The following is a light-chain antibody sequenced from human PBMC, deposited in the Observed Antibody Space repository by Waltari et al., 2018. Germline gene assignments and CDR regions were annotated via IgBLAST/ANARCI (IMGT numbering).Light chain of an antibody. CDR1: QGISSY. J-gene: IGKJ4*01. CDR2: AAS. CDR3: QQVNGYPLT. Sequence: DIQLTQSPSFLSASVGDRVTITCRASQGISSYLVWHQQKPGKAPKVLISAASTLQTGVPSRFSGSGSGTEFTLTISSLQPEDFATYYCQQVNGYPLTFGGGTKVEIK. V-gene: IGKV1-9*01.